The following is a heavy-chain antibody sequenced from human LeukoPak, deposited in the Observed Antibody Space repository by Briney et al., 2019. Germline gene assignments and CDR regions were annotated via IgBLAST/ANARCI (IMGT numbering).Heavy chain of an antibody. CDR2: IYYGGST. V-gene: IGHV4-59*08. J-gene: IGHJ4*02. CDR1: GGSISSPY. CDR3: ARQLAGLAPPGFIDS. D-gene: IGHD3-3*02. Sequence: SETLSLTCTVSGGSISSPYWTWIRQPPGKGLEWIGYIYYGGSTDYSPSLKSRATITLDTSKNQFSLHLTSVTAADTAVYYCARQLAGLAPPGFIDSWGQGTLVTVSS.